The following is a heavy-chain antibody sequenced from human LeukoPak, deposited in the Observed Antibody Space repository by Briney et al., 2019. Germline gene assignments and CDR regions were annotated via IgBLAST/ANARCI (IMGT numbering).Heavy chain of an antibody. J-gene: IGHJ4*02. V-gene: IGHV3-23*01. CDR1: GFTFSIYT. D-gene: IGHD2-8*02. CDR3: AKDGHCPGALCPTQIALAGYNDN. Sequence: GGSLRLSCAASGFTFSIYTMNWVRQAPGKGLEWVSIINYNGDNKYYADSVQGRFTISRDNSKNTEYLQMNSLRAEDTAIYYCAKDGHCPGALCPTQIALAGYNDNWGQGTLVTISS. CDR2: INYNGDNK.